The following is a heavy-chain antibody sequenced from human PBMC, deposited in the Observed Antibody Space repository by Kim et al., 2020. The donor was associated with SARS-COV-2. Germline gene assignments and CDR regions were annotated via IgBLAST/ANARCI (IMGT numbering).Heavy chain of an antibody. Sequence: GGSLRLSCAASGFMFNNYAMNWVRQAPGKGLEWVSSISGDGRSAYYADSVKGRFTISRDNSKNTLYLQMNSLRAEDTAVYYCAKFPCWSAAPAYMDVWGKGTTVTVSS. CDR3: AKFPCWSAAPAYMDV. J-gene: IGHJ6*03. CDR1: GFMFNNYA. CDR2: ISGDGRSA. V-gene: IGHV3-23*01. D-gene: IGHD3-3*01.